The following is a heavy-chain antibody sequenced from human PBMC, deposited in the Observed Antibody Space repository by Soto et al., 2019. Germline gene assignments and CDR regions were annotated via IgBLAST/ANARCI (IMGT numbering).Heavy chain of an antibody. J-gene: IGHJ6*02. V-gene: IGHV3-7*05. CDR2: IKQDGSEK. D-gene: IGHD3-10*01. CDR1: GFTFSSYW. Sequence: PGGSLRLSCAASGFTFSSYWMSWVRQAPGKGLEWVANIKQDGSEKYYVDSVKGRFTISRDNAKNSLYLQMNSLRAEDTAVYYCARYPSYGSGSYRYYYYYGMDVWGQGTTVTVSS. CDR3: ARYPSYGSGSYRYYYYYGMDV.